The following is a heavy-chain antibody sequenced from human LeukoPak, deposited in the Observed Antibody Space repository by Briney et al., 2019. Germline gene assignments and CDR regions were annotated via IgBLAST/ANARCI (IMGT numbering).Heavy chain of an antibody. Sequence: GGSLRLSCAASGFTFSSYAMSWVRQAPGKGLEWVSGISGSGGSTYYADSVKGRFTISRDNAKNSLYLQMNSLRAEDTALYYCAKDPDYYYDSSGYYFDYWGQGTLVTVSS. CDR1: GFTFSSYA. V-gene: IGHV3-23*01. CDR3: AKDPDYYYDSSGYYFDY. CDR2: ISGSGGST. J-gene: IGHJ4*02. D-gene: IGHD3-22*01.